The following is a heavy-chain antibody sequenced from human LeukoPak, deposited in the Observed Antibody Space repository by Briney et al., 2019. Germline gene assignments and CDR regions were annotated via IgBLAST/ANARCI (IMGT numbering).Heavy chain of an antibody. D-gene: IGHD6-13*01. CDR1: GGTFSSYA. J-gene: IGHJ4*02. V-gene: IGHV1-69*13. CDR2: IIPIFGTA. Sequence: SVKVSCKASGGTFSSYAISWVRQAPGQGLEWMGGIIPIFGTANYAQKFQGRVTITADESTSTAYMELSSLRSEDTAVYYCAGDPAAGFMFDYWGQGTLVTVSS. CDR3: AGDPAAGFMFDY.